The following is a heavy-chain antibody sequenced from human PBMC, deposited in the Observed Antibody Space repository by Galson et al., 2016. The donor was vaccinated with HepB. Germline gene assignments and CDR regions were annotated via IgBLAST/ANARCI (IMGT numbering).Heavy chain of an antibody. J-gene: IGHJ4*02. CDR2: ITAGNGDT. V-gene: IGHV1-3*01. Sequence: SVKVSCKASGYTFTSFAMHWVRQAPGQSLEWMGWITAGNGDTKYSQKFQGRVTITRDTSASTAYMELSSLRSEDTAVYYCAGSFGGHGYFIFWGQGTLVTVSS. CDR3: AGSFGGHGYFIF. D-gene: IGHD2-21*01. CDR1: GYTFTSFA.